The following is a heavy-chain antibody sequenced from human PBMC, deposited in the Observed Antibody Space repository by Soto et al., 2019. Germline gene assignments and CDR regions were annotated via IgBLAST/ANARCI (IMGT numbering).Heavy chain of an antibody. CDR2: TYYRSQWHN. CDR1: GDIVFSNTAT. Sequence: QVQLQQSGPGLVKPSQTLSLTCAISGDIVFSNTATWNWIRQSPSRGLEWLGRTYYRSQWHNDYAESVKSRITINPDTSKYQFSLQLNSVTPEDTAVYYCERERGFLSEALDIWGRGTMVTVSS. D-gene: IGHD3-10*01. CDR3: ERERGFLSEALDI. J-gene: IGHJ3*02. V-gene: IGHV6-1*01.